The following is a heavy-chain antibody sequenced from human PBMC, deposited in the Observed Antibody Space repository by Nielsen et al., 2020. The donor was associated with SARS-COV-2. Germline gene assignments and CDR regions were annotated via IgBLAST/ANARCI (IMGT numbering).Heavy chain of an antibody. CDR2: ISGSGGST. CDR3: ARDHVAASSVATYGMDV. J-gene: IGHJ6*02. CDR1: GFTFSSYA. V-gene: IGHV3-23*01. D-gene: IGHD3-22*01. Sequence: GESLKISCAASGFTFSSYAMSWVRQAPGKGLEWVSAISGSGGSTYYADSVKGRFTISRHNSKNTVYLQMNSLRVEDTAVYYCARDHVAASSVATYGMDVWGQGTTVTVSS.